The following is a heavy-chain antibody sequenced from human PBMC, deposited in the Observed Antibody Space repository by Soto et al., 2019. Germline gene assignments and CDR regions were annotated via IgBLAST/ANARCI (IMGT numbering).Heavy chain of an antibody. CDR1: GGTFSSYA. J-gene: IGHJ4*02. V-gene: IGHV1-69*13. D-gene: IGHD6-13*01. Sequence: SVKVSCKASGGTFSSYAISWVRQAPGQGLEWMGGIIPIFGTANYAQKFQGRVTITADESTSTAYMELSSLRSEDTAVYYCASHGIAVAGWVYFDYWGQGTLVTVSS. CDR3: ASHGIAVAGWVYFDY. CDR2: IIPIFGTA.